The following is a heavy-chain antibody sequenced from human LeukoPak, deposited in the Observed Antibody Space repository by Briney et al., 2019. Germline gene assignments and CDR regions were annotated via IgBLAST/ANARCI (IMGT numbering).Heavy chain of an antibody. J-gene: IGHJ4*02. V-gene: IGHV3-66*01. D-gene: IGHD3-16*01. Sequence: GGSLRLSCAASGFIISNNYTTWVRQAPGKGLEWVLVFYRGGTTYYADSVKGRFTVSRDNSKNTLCLQMSSLRVEDTAVYYCARGGDGGGGDYYDYWGQGTLVTVSS. CDR2: FYRGGTT. CDR3: ARGGDGGGGDYYDY. CDR1: GFIISNNY.